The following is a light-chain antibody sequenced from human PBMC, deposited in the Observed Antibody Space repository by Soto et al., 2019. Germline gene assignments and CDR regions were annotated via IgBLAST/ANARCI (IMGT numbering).Light chain of an antibody. J-gene: IGLJ2*01. V-gene: IGLV1-40*01. CDR1: SSNIGAGYD. CDR2: GNS. CDR3: QSYDSSLSGHVV. Sequence: QSVLTQPPSVSRAPGQRVTISCTGSSSNIGAGYDVHWYQQLPGTASKLLIYGNSNRPSGVPDRFSGSKSGTSASLAITGLQAEDEADYYCQSYDSSLSGHVVFGGGTKLTVL.